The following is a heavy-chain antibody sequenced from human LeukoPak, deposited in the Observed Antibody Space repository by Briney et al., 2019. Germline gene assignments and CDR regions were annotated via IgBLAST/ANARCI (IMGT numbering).Heavy chain of an antibody. Sequence: GGSLRLSCAASGFTFSGNWMTWVRQAPGKGLEWVANIKQDGSENSYLDSVKGRFTISRDNAKNSLYLRMNSLRAEDTAVYYCARGRGMDVWGKGTTVTVSS. CDR3: ARGRGMDV. V-gene: IGHV3-7*01. CDR2: IKQDGSEN. CDR1: GFTFSGNW. J-gene: IGHJ6*04.